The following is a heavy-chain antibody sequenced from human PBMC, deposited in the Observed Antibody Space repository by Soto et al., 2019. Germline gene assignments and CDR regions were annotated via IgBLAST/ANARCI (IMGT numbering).Heavy chain of an antibody. CDR2: IHNSGST. CDR1: GGSISSYY. V-gene: IGHV4-59*01. D-gene: IGHD1-26*01. Sequence: QVQLQESGPGLVKPSETLSLTCTVSGGSISSYYWSWIRQPPGKGLEWIGNIHNSGSTNYKPSLKSRVTISVDTSKNQSSLKLSSVTAADTAVYYCARETDSGSYYTFDIWGQGTMVTVSS. J-gene: IGHJ3*02. CDR3: ARETDSGSYYTFDI.